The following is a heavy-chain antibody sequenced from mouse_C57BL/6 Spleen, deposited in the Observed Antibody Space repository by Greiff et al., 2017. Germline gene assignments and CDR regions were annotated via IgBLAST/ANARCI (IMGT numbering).Heavy chain of an antibody. V-gene: IGHV1-64*01. CDR2: IHPNSGST. D-gene: IGHD2-4*01. J-gene: IGHJ1*03. CDR3: ARYDYGLWYFDV. Sequence: LQQPGASVKLSCKASGYTFTSYWMHWVKQRPGQGLEWIGMIHPNSGSTNYNEKFKSKATLTVDKSSSTAYMQLSSLTSEDSAVYYCARYDYGLWYFDVWGTGTTVTVSS. CDR1: GYTFTSYW.